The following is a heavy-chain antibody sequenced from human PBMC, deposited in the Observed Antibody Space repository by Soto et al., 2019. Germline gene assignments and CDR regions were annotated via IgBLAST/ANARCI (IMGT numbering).Heavy chain of an antibody. D-gene: IGHD2-2*01. Sequence: QVQLQESGPGLVKPSETLSLTCTVSGGSVSSGSYYWSWIRQPPGKGLEWIGYIYYSGSTNYNPSLKSRVTISVDTFKNQFSLKLSSVTAADTAVYYCAREVVVVPAAIDYYYGMDVWGQGTTVTVSS. V-gene: IGHV4-61*01. CDR1: GGSVSSGSYY. CDR3: AREVVVVPAAIDYYYGMDV. J-gene: IGHJ6*02. CDR2: IYYSGST.